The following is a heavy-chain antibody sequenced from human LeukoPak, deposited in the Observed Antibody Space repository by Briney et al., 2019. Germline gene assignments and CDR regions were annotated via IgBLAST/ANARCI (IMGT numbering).Heavy chain of an antibody. CDR3: ARDSYGMDV. J-gene: IGHJ6*02. Sequence: GGSLRLSCAASGFTFSSYAMHWVRQAPGKGLEWVAVISYDGSNKYYADSVKGRFTISRDNSKNTLYLQMNSLRAEDTAVYYCARDSYGMDVWGQGTTVTVSS. CDR2: ISYDGSNK. CDR1: GFTFSSYA. V-gene: IGHV3-30*04.